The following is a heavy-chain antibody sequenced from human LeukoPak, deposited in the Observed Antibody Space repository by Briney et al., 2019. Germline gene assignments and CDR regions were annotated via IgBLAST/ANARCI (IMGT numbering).Heavy chain of an antibody. V-gene: IGHV1-18*01. J-gene: IGHJ4*02. Sequence: GASVKVSCKASGYTFTSYGISWVRQAPGQGLEWMGWISAYNGNTNYAQKLQGRVTMTTDTSTSTAYMELRSLRSDDTAVYYCARDYYYGSGSYSRRLDYWGQGTLVTVSS. CDR2: ISAYNGNT. D-gene: IGHD3-10*01. CDR1: GYTFTSYG. CDR3: ARDYYYGSGSYSRRLDY.